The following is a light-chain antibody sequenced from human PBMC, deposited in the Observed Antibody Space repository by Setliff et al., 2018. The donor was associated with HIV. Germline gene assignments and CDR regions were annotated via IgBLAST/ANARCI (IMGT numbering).Light chain of an antibody. CDR2: EVS. Sequence: QSALTQPASVSGSPGQSITLSCTGTSSDVGSYNLVSWYQHHPGKAPKLMIYEVSKRPSGVSNRFSGSKSGNTASLTISGLQAEDEADYYCFSYAGSSTYVFGTGTKVTV. CDR1: SSDVGSYNL. CDR3: FSYAGSSTYV. V-gene: IGLV2-23*02. J-gene: IGLJ1*01.